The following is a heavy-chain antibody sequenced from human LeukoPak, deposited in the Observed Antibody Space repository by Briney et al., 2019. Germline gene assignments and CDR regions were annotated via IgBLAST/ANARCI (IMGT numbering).Heavy chain of an antibody. CDR3: ARDLEEAMAGFDH. CDR2: IKEDGTEK. V-gene: IGHV3-7*01. CDR1: GITFSDSW. D-gene: IGHD6-19*01. Sequence: GGSLRLSCAASGITFSDSWMDWVRQAPGKGLEWVANIKEDGTEKYYVDSVEGRFTISRDNAKNSVYLQMNSLRVEDTGVYYCARDLEEAMAGFDHRGRGTLVTVSS. J-gene: IGHJ4*02.